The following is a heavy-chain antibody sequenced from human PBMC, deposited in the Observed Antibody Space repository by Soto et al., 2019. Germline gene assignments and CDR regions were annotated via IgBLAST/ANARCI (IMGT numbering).Heavy chain of an antibody. Sequence: EVQLLESGGGLVQPGGSLRLSCAASGFTFSSGAMNWVRQAPGKGLEWVSTISGNGGSTYYADSVKGRFTISRDNSKNTLYLQRNSLRAEDTAVYYCAKEDSSGWYDDYWGQGTLVTVSS. CDR2: ISGNGGST. D-gene: IGHD6-19*01. CDR3: AKEDSSGWYDDY. V-gene: IGHV3-23*01. J-gene: IGHJ4*02. CDR1: GFTFSSGA.